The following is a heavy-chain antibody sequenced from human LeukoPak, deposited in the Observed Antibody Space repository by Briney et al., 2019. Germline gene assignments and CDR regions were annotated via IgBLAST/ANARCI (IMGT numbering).Heavy chain of an antibody. D-gene: IGHD6-13*01. V-gene: IGHV4-39*01. CDR1: GGSISSSSYY. Sequence: SETLSLTCTVSGGSISSSSYYWGWIRQPPGKGLEWIGSIYYRGSTYYNPSLKSRVTISVDTSKNQFSLKLTSVTAADTAVYYCARREAAAGTDAFDPWGQGTLVTVSS. CDR2: IYYRGST. J-gene: IGHJ5*02. CDR3: ARREAAAGTDAFDP.